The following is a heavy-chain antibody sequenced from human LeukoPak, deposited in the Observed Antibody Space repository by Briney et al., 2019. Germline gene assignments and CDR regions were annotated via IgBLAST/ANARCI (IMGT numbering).Heavy chain of an antibody. CDR3: ARGPGLVPFDY. Sequence: PSETLSLTCAVYGGSFSGYYWSWIRQPPGKGLEWIGEINHSGSTNYNPSLKSRVTISVDTSKNQFSLKLSSVTAADTAVYYCARGPGLVPFDYWGQGTLVTVSS. V-gene: IGHV4-34*01. D-gene: IGHD3/OR15-3a*01. CDR2: INHSGST. J-gene: IGHJ4*02. CDR1: GGSFSGYY.